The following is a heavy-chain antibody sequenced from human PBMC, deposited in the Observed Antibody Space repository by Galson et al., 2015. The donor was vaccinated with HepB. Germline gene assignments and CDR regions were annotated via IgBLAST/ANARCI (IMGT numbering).Heavy chain of an antibody. J-gene: IGHJ4*02. CDR3: ARGLRYYYDSSGYYQTLYYFDY. Sequence: ETLSLTCTVSGGSISSSSYYWGWIRQPPGKGLEWIGSIYYSGSTNYNPSLKSRVTISVDTSKNQFSLKLSSVTAADTAVYYCARGLRYYYDSSGYYQTLYYFDYWGQGTLVTVSS. CDR2: IYYSGST. CDR1: GGSISSSSYY. D-gene: IGHD3-22*01. V-gene: IGHV4-39*07.